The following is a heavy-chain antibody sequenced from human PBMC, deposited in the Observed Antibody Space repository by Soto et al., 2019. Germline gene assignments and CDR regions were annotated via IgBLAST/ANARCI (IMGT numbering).Heavy chain of an antibody. CDR3: ARDATGTYYFDY. D-gene: IGHD1-1*01. Sequence: RRLSCAASGFTFSDYYMSWIRQAPGKGLEWVSYISSSGSTIYYADSVKGRFTISRDNAKNSLYLQMNSLRAEDTAVYYCARDATGTYYFDYWGQGTLVTVSS. V-gene: IGHV3-11*01. J-gene: IGHJ4*02. CDR1: GFTFSDYY. CDR2: ISSSGSTI.